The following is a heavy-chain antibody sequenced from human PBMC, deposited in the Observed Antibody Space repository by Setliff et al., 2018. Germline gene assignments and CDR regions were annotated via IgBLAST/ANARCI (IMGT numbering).Heavy chain of an antibody. Sequence: GASVKVSCKTSGYSFTNYGINWVRQAPGQGLEWMGWNSVYAREFQGRVTMTIDTPTSTAYMELRSLRSDDTAVYYCTRSRAPSVVLAADFDFWGQGTPVTVSS. V-gene: IGHV1-18*01. D-gene: IGHD2-21*01. CDR1: GYSFTNYG. CDR3: TRSRAPSVVLAADFDF. J-gene: IGHJ4*02. CDR2: NSV.